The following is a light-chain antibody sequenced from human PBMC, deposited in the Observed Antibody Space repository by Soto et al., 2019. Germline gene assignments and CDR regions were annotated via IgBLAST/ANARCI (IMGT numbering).Light chain of an antibody. V-gene: IGKV1-5*01. CDR3: QQYNSYPWT. Sequence: DIQMTQSPSTLSASAGDRVTITCRASQSINSWLAWYQQKPGKAPKLLIYDASSLESAVPSRLSGSGSGTDFSLTISSLQPDDFATYYCQQYNSYPWTFGHGTKVEIK. CDR1: QSINSW. CDR2: DAS. J-gene: IGKJ1*01.